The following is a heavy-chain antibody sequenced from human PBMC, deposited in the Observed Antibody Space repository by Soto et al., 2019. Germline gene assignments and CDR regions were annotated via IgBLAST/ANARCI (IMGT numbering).Heavy chain of an antibody. Sequence: ALLTVYCQASGYSFTGSYRHWVRQAPGQGLEWMGWINPNSGGTNYAQKFQGRVTMTRDTSISTAYTELSRLRSDDTAVYYCARESYGMDVWGQGTTVTVSS. CDR3: ARESYGMDV. CDR2: INPNSGGT. J-gene: IGHJ6*02. V-gene: IGHV1-2*02. CDR1: GYSFTGSY.